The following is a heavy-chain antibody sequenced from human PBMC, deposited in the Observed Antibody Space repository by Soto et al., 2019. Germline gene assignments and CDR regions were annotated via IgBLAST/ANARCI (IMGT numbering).Heavy chain of an antibody. CDR2: ISGGGGTT. J-gene: IGHJ6*02. V-gene: IGHV3-23*01. Sequence: GGSLRLSCAASGFTFSSYAMSWVRQAPRKRLERVSAISGGGGTTYYADSVKGRFTISRDNSKNTLYLQMISLRAEDTAVYYCAKNVWGITIFGGMDVWGQGTTVTVSS. CDR3: AKNVWGITIFGGMDV. CDR1: GFTFSSYA. D-gene: IGHD3-9*01.